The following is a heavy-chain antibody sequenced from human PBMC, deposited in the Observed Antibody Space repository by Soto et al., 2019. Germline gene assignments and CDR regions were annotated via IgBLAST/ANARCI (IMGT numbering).Heavy chain of an antibody. J-gene: IGHJ5*02. CDR1: GGSFSGYY. CDR2: INHSGST. D-gene: IGHD3-22*01. Sequence: KTSETLSLTCAVYGGSFSGYYWSWIRQPPGKGLEWIGEINHSGSTNYNPSLKSRVTISVDTSKNQFSLKLSSVTAADTAVYYCARGLKWLLLFGAWFDPWGQGTLVTVSS. V-gene: IGHV4-34*01. CDR3: ARGLKWLLLFGAWFDP.